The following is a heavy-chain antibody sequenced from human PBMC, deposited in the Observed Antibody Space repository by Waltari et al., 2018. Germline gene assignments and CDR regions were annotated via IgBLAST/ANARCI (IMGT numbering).Heavy chain of an antibody. CDR1: GFTFVHYW. J-gene: IGHJ4*02. CDR2: IAQDASEN. CDR3: GRCPRRDPLCD. V-gene: IGHV3-7*04. Sequence: EVQLVESGGGLVQPGGSLRLSWAASGFTFVHYWMSWVRQPPGKGLEWVANIAQDASENYYVGSVKGRFTISRDNAKNFLYLQMNSLRAEDTAVYYCGRCPRRDPLCDWGQGTLVSVSS.